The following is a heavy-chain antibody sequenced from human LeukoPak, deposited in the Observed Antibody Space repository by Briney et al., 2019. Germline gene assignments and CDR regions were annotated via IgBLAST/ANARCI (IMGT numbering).Heavy chain of an antibody. D-gene: IGHD3-10*01. CDR3: AKDGGLWFD. J-gene: IGHJ4*02. V-gene: IGHV3-23*01. Sequence: LPGGSLRLSCGASGFTFSAYTMNWVRQAPGRGLEWVSAISGSGGSTYYADSVKGRFTISRDNSKNTLYLQMNSLRAEDTAVYYCAKDGGLWFDWGQGTLVTVSS. CDR1: GFTFSAYT. CDR2: ISGSGGST.